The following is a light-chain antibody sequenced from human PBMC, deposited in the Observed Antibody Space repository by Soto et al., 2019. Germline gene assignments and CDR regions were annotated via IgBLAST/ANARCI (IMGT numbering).Light chain of an antibody. CDR2: AAS. Sequence: AIRITPSPSSLSASTGDSVTITCRASQGISSYLAWYQQKPGKAPKLLIYAASTLQSGVPSRFSGSGSGTDFTLTISCLQSEDFATYYCQQLNSYPITFGQGTRLEIK. J-gene: IGKJ5*01. V-gene: IGKV1-8*01. CDR3: QQLNSYPIT. CDR1: QGISSY.